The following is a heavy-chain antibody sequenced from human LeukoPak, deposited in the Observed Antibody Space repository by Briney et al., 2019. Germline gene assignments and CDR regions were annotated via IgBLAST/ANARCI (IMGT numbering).Heavy chain of an antibody. Sequence: PSETLSLTCTVSGGSISNFYWSWIRQPAGKGLESIGHIYTRGSTNYNPSFKSRVTISVDTSKNQFSLKLSSVTAADTAVYYCASYSSSWTPFANFDYWGQGTLVTVSS. CDR2: IYTRGST. CDR1: GGSISNFY. D-gene: IGHD6-13*01. V-gene: IGHV4-4*07. J-gene: IGHJ4*02. CDR3: ASYSSSWTPFANFDY.